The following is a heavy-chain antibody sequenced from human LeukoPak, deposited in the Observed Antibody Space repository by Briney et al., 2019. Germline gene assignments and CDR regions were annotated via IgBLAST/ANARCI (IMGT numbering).Heavy chain of an antibody. Sequence: ASVNLSFNSSVYTFTGYYKHWVRHPPAPGLEWMGCMNPNRGGTNNAQKFKGKVTLTRDTSISKAYMELSRLRSDDMAVYYCARERIAVAGGLYYYYYGMDVWGQGTTVT. CDR3: ARERIAVAGGLYYYYYGMDV. CDR2: MNPNRGGT. J-gene: IGHJ6*02. V-gene: IGHV1-2*02. CDR1: VYTFTGYY. D-gene: IGHD6-19*01.